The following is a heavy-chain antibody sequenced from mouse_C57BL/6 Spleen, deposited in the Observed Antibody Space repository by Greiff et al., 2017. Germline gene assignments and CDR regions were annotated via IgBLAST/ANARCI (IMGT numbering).Heavy chain of an antibody. CDR2: IDPETGGT. D-gene: IGHD2-4*01. V-gene: IGHV1-15*01. CDR1: GYTFTDYE. CDR3: TRDYDTGAMDY. Sequence: QVQLKQSGAELVRPGASVTLSCKASGYTFTDYEMHWVKQTPVHGLEWIGAIDPETGGTAYNQKFKGKAILAADKSSSPAYMELRVPTSEDSAVYYCTRDYDTGAMDYWGQGTSVTVSS. J-gene: IGHJ4*01.